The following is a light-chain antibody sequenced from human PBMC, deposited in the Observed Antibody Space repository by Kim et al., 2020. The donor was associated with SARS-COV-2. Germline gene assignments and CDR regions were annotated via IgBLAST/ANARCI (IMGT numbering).Light chain of an antibody. CDR2: GAS. Sequence: ELVLTQSPGTLSLSPGERATLSCKASQSVNSDYLAWYQHKPGQAPRLLIYGASSRATGIPDRFSGSGSGTDFTLTISRLEPEDFAVYYCQPYGNSWTFGQGTKLEI. V-gene: IGKV3-20*01. CDR3: QPYGNSWT. J-gene: IGKJ1*01. CDR1: QSVNSDY.